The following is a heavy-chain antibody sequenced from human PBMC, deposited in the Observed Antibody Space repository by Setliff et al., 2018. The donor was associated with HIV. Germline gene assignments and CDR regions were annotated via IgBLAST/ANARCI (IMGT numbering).Heavy chain of an antibody. V-gene: IGHV4-39*02. Sequence: SETLSLTCTVSGGSITSSTYYWGWIRQPPGKGLEWIGTVHCTGNTYHNPSLKSRVTISVEVSKNQISLKLTAVTAADSAVYYCAREADGIDFWGQGTLVTVSS. CDR2: VHCTGNT. CDR1: GGSITSSTYY. D-gene: IGHD2-15*01. J-gene: IGHJ4*02. CDR3: AREADGIDF.